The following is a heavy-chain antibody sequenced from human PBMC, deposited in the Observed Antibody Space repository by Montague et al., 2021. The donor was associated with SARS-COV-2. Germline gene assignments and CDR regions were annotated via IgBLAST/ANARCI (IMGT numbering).Heavy chain of an antibody. CDR3: ARDSGSSFDP. CDR1: GFTVSSNY. Sequence: SLRLSCAASGFTVSSNYMSWVRQAPGKGLEWVSVIYSGGSTYYADSVKGRFTISRHNSKNTLYPQMNSLRAEDTAVYYCARDSGSSFDPWGQGTLVTVSS. J-gene: IGHJ5*02. V-gene: IGHV3-53*04. D-gene: IGHD1-26*01. CDR2: IYSGGST.